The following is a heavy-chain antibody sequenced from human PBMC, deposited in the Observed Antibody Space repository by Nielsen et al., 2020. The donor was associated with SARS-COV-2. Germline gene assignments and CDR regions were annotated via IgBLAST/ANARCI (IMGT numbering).Heavy chain of an antibody. Sequence: GESLKISCAASGFTFSSYAMSWVRQAPGKGLEWVSAISGSGGSTYYADSVKGRFTISRDNSKNTLYLQMNSLRAEDTAVYYCGAAAGPYYYYYMDVWGKGTTVTVSS. J-gene: IGHJ6*03. D-gene: IGHD6-13*01. CDR2: ISGSGGST. V-gene: IGHV3-23*01. CDR1: GFTFSSYA. CDR3: GAAAGPYYYYYMDV.